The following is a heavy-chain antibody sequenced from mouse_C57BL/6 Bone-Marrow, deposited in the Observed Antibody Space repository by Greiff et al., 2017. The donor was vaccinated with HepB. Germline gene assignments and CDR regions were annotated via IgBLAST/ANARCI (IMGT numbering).Heavy chain of an antibody. V-gene: IGHV1-64*01. CDR1: GYTFTSYW. Sequence: QVQLQQPGAELVKPGASVKLSCKASGYTFTSYWMHWVKQRPGQGLEWIGMIHPNSGSTNYNEKFKSKATLTVDKSSSTAYMQLSSLTSEDSAVYYCARSDDYDRYFDVWGTGTTVTVSS. D-gene: IGHD2-4*01. CDR3: ARSDDYDRYFDV. J-gene: IGHJ1*03. CDR2: IHPNSGST.